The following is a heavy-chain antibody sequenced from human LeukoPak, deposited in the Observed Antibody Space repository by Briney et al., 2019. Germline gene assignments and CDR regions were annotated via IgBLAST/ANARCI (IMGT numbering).Heavy chain of an antibody. CDR1: GFTFSSYA. Sequence: GGSLRLSCAASGFTFSSYAMHWVRQAPGKGLVWVSRINSDGSSTSHADSVKGRFTISRDNAKNTLYLQMNSLRAEDTAVYYCARDGTYSSSTFDYWGQGTLVTVSS. V-gene: IGHV3-74*01. J-gene: IGHJ4*02. D-gene: IGHD6-6*01. CDR2: INSDGSST. CDR3: ARDGTYSSSTFDY.